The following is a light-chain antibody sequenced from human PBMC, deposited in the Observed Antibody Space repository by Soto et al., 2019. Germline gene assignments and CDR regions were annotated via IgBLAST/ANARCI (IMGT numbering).Light chain of an antibody. J-gene: IGKJ4*01. V-gene: IGKV1-17*01. Sequence: DIQMTQSPSSLAASVGDRVTITCRASQGIRDDLGWYQQKPGKASKRLIYAASTLQSGVPSRFSGSRSETEFTLTISSLQPEDFASYYCLHHNSYLALTFGGGTKVETK. CDR1: QGIRDD. CDR2: AAS. CDR3: LHHNSYLALT.